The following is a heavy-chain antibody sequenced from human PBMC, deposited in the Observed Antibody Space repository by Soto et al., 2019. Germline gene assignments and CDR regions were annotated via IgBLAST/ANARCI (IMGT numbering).Heavy chain of an antibody. J-gene: IGHJ4*02. CDR1: GFTFSSYA. CDR2: ISGSGGST. CDR3: AKDHPDALVVAATLLLDY. V-gene: IGHV3-23*01. D-gene: IGHD2-15*01. Sequence: GGSLRLSCAASGFTFSSYAMSWVRQAPGKGLEWVSAISGSGGSTYYADSVKGRFTISRDNSKNTLYLQMNSLRAEDTAVYYCAKDHPDALVVAATLLLDYWGQGTLVTVSS.